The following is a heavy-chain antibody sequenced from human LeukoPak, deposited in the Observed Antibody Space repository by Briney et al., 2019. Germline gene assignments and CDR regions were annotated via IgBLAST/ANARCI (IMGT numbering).Heavy chain of an antibody. CDR1: GGTFSSYA. V-gene: IGHV7-4-1*02. J-gene: IGHJ4*02. D-gene: IGHD3-22*01. CDR3: ATESYYYDSSGYPILYY. Sequence: GSSVKVSCKASGGTFSSYAISWVRQAPGQGLEWMGWINTNTGNPTYAQGFTGRFVFSLDTSVSTAYLQISSLKAEDTAVYYCATESYYYDSSGYPILYYWGQGTLVTVSS. CDR2: INTNTGNP.